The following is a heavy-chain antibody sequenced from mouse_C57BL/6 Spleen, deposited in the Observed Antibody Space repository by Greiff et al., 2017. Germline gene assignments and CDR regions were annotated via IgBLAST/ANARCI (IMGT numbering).Heavy chain of an antibody. CDR2: ISYDGSN. CDR3: ARNYGSSQLFDY. D-gene: IGHD1-1*01. Sequence: EVQLQESGPGLVKPSQSLSLTCSVTGYSITSGYYWNWIRQFPGNKLEWMGYISYDGSNNYNPSLKNRISITRDTSKNQVFLKLNSVTTEDTATYYCARNYGSSQLFDYWGQGTTLTVSS. CDR1: GYSITSGYY. V-gene: IGHV3-6*01. J-gene: IGHJ2*01.